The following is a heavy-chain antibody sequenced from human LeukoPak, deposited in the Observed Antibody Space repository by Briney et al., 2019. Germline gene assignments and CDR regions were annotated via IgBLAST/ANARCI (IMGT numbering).Heavy chain of an antibody. CDR3: ARDYKYAFDN. CDR1: GGSFSGYY. Sequence: LKPSETLSLTCAVYGGSFSGYYWSWIRQPPGKGLEWIGEINHSGSTNYNPSLKSRVTISVDTSKNQFSLKLSSVTAADTAVYYCARDYKYAFDNWGQGTLVTVSS. CDR2: INHSGST. D-gene: IGHD5-24*01. V-gene: IGHV4-34*01. J-gene: IGHJ4*02.